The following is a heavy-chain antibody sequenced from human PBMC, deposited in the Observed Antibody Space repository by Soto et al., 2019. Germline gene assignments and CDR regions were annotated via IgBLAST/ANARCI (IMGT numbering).Heavy chain of an antibody. Sequence: SETLSLTCSVSGGSISSGDYYWNWIRQPPGKGLEWIGHIYYSGSTNYNPSLKSRVTISVDTSKNQFSLKLSSVTAADTAVYYCARSGYYYDSSGYLFDYWGQGTLVTVSS. CDR3: ARSGYYYDSSGYLFDY. CDR2: IYYSGST. D-gene: IGHD3-22*01. V-gene: IGHV4-30-4*01. J-gene: IGHJ4*02. CDR1: GGSISSGDYY.